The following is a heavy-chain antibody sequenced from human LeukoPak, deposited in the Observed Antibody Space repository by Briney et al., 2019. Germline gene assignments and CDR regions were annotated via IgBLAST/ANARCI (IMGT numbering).Heavy chain of an antibody. V-gene: IGHV3-66*01. Sequence: GSLRLSCAASGFTVSRNYMSWVRQAPGKGLEWVSVISSGDTTYYADSVKGRFTISRDSSKNTLYLQMNSLRAEDTAVYFCARGPRLERHGMDVWGQGTTVTVSS. J-gene: IGHJ6*02. D-gene: IGHD1-1*01. CDR1: GFTVSRNY. CDR3: ARGPRLERHGMDV. CDR2: ISSGDTT.